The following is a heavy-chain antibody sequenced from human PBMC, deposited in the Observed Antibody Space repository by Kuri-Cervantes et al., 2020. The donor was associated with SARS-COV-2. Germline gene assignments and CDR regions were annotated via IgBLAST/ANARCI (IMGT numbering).Heavy chain of an antibody. V-gene: IGHV3-74*01. CDR2: INPDGSYT. CDR3: VRDGDHWNFDY. J-gene: IGHJ4*02. D-gene: IGHD1-1*01. Sequence: GESLKIPCAASGFTFSGHWIHWVRQAPGKGLVWVSRINPDGSYTNNADSVKGRFTLSRDNAENMLFLQMNSLRAEDTAVYYCVRDGDHWNFDYWGQGTLVTVSS. CDR1: GFTFSGHW.